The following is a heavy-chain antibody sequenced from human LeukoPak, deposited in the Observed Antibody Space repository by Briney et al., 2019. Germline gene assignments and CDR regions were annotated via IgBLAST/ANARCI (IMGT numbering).Heavy chain of an antibody. D-gene: IGHD2/OR15-2a*01. CDR2: ISYSGTT. V-gene: IGHV4-31*03. J-gene: IGHJ5*02. CDR1: GGSINSGGYY. Sequence: PSETLFLTCTVSGGSINSGGYYWSWIRQHPGKGLEWIGYISYSGTTHYNPSLKSRVTISVDTSKNQLSLKLTFVTAADTALYFCARALEYHTSATSWFDPWGQGTLVTVFS. CDR3: ARALEYHTSATSWFDP.